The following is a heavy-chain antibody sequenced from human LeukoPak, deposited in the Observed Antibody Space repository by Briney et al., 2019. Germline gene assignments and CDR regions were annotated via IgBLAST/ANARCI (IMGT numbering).Heavy chain of an antibody. D-gene: IGHD3-22*01. CDR2: ISSSGSTI. CDR1: GFTFSDYY. J-gene: IGHJ3*02. Sequence: KPGGSLRLSCAASGFTFSDYYMSWLRQAPGKGLEWVSYISSSGSTIYYADSVKGRFTISRDNAKNSLYLQMNSLRAEDTAVYYCAWWYYYDSSGYPNDAFDIWGQGTMVTVSS. V-gene: IGHV3-11*01. CDR3: AWWYYYDSSGYPNDAFDI.